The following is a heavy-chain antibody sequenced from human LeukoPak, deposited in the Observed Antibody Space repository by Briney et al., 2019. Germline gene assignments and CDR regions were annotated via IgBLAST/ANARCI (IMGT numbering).Heavy chain of an antibody. CDR2: IKSKTDGGTT. J-gene: IGHJ5*02. D-gene: IGHD2-15*01. CDR3: TTEKPIVVVVAATTGFFDP. CDR1: GFTFSSYS. Sequence: GGSLRLSCAASGFTFSSYSMNWVRQAPGKGLEWVGRIKSKTDGGTTDYAAPVKGRFTISRDDSKNTLYLQMNSLKTEDTAVYYCTTEKPIVVVVAATTGFFDPWGQGTLVTVSS. V-gene: IGHV3-15*01.